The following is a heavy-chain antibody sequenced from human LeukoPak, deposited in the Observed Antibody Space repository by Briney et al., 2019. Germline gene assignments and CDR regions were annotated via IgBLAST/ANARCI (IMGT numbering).Heavy chain of an antibody. CDR3: ARVPEDYYYYMDV. Sequence: SETLSLTCTVPGGSISSSSYYWGWIRQPPGKGLEWIGSIYYSGSTYYNPSLKSRVTISVDTSKNQFSLKLSSVTAADTAVYYCARVPEDYYYYMDVWGKGTTVTVSS. CDR2: IYYSGST. V-gene: IGHV4-39*07. CDR1: GGSISSSSYY. J-gene: IGHJ6*03.